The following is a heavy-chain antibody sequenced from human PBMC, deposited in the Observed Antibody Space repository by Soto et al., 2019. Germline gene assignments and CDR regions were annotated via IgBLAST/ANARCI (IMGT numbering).Heavy chain of an antibody. V-gene: IGHV3-11*01. CDR3: ASYSSWTHFDY. Sequence: NPGGSLRLSCAASGFTFSDYYMSWIRQAPGKGLEWVSYISSSGSTIYYADSVKGRFTISRDNAKNSLYLQMNSLRAEDTAVYYCASYSSWTHFDYWGQGTLVTVSS. J-gene: IGHJ4*02. CDR2: ISSSGSTI. CDR1: GFTFSDYY. D-gene: IGHD6-13*01.